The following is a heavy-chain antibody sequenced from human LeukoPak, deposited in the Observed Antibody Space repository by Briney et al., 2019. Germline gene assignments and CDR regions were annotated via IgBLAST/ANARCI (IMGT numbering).Heavy chain of an antibody. CDR2: LYTSGST. D-gene: IGHD7-27*01. Sequence: PSETLSLTCTVSGGSNSSYYWSWIRQPAGKGLEWIGRLYTSGSTNYNPSLKSRVTMSVDTSKNQFSLKLTSVTAADTAVYYCARDPYWGLRPADAFDIWGQGTMVTVSS. J-gene: IGHJ3*02. CDR1: GGSNSSYY. V-gene: IGHV4-4*07. CDR3: ARDPYWGLRPADAFDI.